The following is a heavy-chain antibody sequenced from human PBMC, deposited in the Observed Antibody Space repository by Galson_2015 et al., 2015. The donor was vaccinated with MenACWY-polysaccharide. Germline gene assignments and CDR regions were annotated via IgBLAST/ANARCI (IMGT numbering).Heavy chain of an antibody. D-gene: IGHD3-10*01. CDR3: ATYYGSGSNPYYYGMDV. CDR2: IKSKSDGGTT. CDR1: GFSVSVNH. J-gene: IGHJ6*02. Sequence: SLRLSCAASGFSVSVNHMSWVRQAPGKGLEWVGRIKSKSDGGTTDYAAPVNGRFSMSRDDSKNTLCLQMDSLTTEDTGVYYCATYYGSGSNPYYYGMDVWGQGTTVTVSS. V-gene: IGHV3-15*01.